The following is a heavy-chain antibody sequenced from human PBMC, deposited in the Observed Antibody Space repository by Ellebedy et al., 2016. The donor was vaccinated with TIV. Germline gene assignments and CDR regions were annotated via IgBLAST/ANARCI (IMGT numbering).Heavy chain of an antibody. V-gene: IGHV1-18*01. J-gene: IGHJ4*02. CDR2: ISAYNGNT. Sequence: ASVKVSXXASGGTFSSYAISWVRQAPGQGLEWMGWISAYNGNTNYEQKLQGRVTMTTDTSTSTAYMELRSLRSDDTAVYYCARGWDHPFYFDYWGQGTLVTVSS. CDR3: ARGWDHPFYFDY. D-gene: IGHD1-26*01. CDR1: GGTFSSYA.